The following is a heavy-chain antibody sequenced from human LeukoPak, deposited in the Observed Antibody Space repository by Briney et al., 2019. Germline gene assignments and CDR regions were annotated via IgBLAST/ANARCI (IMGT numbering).Heavy chain of an antibody. CDR1: GYTFTSYD. CDR2: MNPKSGNT. J-gene: IGHJ4*02. V-gene: IGHV1-8*01. CDR3: AREKLELLDY. Sequence: ASVKVSCKASGYTFTSYDIKWVRQAPGQGLEWMGWMNPKSGNTAYAQKFQGRVTMTRNTSINTAYMELSSLRSEDTAVYYCAREKLELLDYWGQGTLVSVSS. D-gene: IGHD1-7*01.